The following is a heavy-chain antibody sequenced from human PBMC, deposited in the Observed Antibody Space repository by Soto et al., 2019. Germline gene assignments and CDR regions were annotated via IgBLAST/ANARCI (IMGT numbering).Heavy chain of an antibody. CDR2: IKQDGSEK. CDR3: ARDLDFDWLLPRFNY. D-gene: IGHD3-9*01. Sequence: GGSLRLSCAASGFTFSSYWMSWVRQAPGKGLEWVANIKQDGSEKYYVDSVKGRFTISRDNAKNSLYLQMNSLRAEDTAVYYCARDLDFDWLLPRFNYWGQGTLVTVSS. CDR1: GFTFSSYW. V-gene: IGHV3-7*01. J-gene: IGHJ4*02.